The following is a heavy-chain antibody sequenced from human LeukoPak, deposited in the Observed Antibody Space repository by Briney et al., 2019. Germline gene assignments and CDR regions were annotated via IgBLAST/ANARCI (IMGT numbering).Heavy chain of an antibody. CDR1: GFTFSSYA. D-gene: IGHD6-19*01. J-gene: IGHJ4*02. V-gene: IGHV3-23*01. Sequence: GGSLRLSCAASGFTFSSYAMSWVRQAPGKGLEWVSAISGSGGSTYYAGSVKGRFTISRDNSKNTLYLQMNSLRAEDTAVYYCAKIGRIAVAGRTPPPDRTKFYFDYWGQGTLVTVSS. CDR2: ISGSGGST. CDR3: AKIGRIAVAGRTPPPDRTKFYFDY.